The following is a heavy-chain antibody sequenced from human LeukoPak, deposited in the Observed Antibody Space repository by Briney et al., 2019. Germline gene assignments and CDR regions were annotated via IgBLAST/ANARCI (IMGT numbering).Heavy chain of an antibody. Sequence: SQTLSLTCAVSGVSISSGGYSWSWIRQPPGKGLEWIGYIYHSGSTYYNPSLKSRVTISVDTSKNQFSLKLSSVTAADTAVYYCARGYYDILTGLGYWGQGTLVTVSS. CDR3: ARGYYDILTGLGY. CDR1: GVSISSGGYS. J-gene: IGHJ4*02. V-gene: IGHV4-30-2*05. D-gene: IGHD3-9*01. CDR2: IYHSGST.